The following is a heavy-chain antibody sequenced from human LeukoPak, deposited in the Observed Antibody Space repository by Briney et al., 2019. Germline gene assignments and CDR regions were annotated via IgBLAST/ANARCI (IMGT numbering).Heavy chain of an antibody. CDR2: ITSSNYI. CDR1: GFNFSDYH. V-gene: IGHV3-69-1*01. J-gene: IGHJ5*02. D-gene: IGHD2-2*01. Sequence: GGSLRLSCAASGFNFSDYHMNWVRQAPGKGLEWVSSITSSNYIYSADSVKGRFTISRDNAKNSVDLQMNSLRAEDTAVYYCAKDHVSSTSLKLFDPWGQGTLVTVSS. CDR3: AKDHVSSTSLKLFDP.